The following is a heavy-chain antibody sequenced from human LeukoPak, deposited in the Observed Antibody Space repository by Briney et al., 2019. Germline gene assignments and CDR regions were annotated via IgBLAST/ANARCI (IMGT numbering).Heavy chain of an antibody. V-gene: IGHV4-39*01. CDR2: IYYSGSI. CDR3: ARQDIVGAIDAFDI. J-gene: IGHJ3*02. CDR1: GGSISSSSYY. D-gene: IGHD5-12*01. Sequence: SETLSLTCTVSGGSISSSSYYWGWIRQPPGKGLEWIGSIYYSGSIYYNPSLKSRVTISVDTSKNQFSLKLSSVTAADTAVYYCARQDIVGAIDAFDIWGQGTMVTVSS.